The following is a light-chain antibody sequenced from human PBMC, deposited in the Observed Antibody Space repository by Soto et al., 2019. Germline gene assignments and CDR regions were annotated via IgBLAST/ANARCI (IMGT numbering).Light chain of an antibody. J-gene: IGKJ4*01. CDR2: WAS. V-gene: IGKV4-1*01. CDR3: QQFYINPPT. CDR1: QSVLSSYDNKNY. Sequence: DIVMTKSPDSLAVSLGETATINCKSSQSVLSSYDNKNYLVGYQQKPGRPPKLLLYWASTRESGVAERFSGRGSGIDFSLTISSLQAQDVAVYYCQQFYINPPTFXGGTTVDIK.